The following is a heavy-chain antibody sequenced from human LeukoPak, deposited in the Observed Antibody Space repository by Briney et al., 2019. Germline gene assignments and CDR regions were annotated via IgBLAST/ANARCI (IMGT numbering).Heavy chain of an antibody. J-gene: IGHJ4*02. CDR1: GYSFTNYW. Sequence: GESLKISCQGSGYSFTNYWIVGVRQMPGQGLEYMGIIHPGDSNTKYSPSFEGQVIISVDKPISPAYLQWSSLKASDSAIYYCARRRGDTVAGPDYWGQGTLVTVSS. D-gene: IGHD6-19*01. V-gene: IGHV5-51*01. CDR3: ARRRGDTVAGPDY. CDR2: IHPGDSNT.